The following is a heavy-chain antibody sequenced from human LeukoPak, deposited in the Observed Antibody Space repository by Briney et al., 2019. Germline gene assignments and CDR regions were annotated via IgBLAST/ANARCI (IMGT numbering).Heavy chain of an antibody. D-gene: IGHD1-20*01. Sequence: PGGSLRLSCAASGFTFSTYNMHWVRQAPGKGLEWLAVISYDGSSKFYADSVRGRFTISRDNSKNTLFLQINSLRAEDTAVYYCANPYNWNDGEDYWGQGTLVTVSS. CDR2: ISYDGSSK. V-gene: IGHV3-30*18. J-gene: IGHJ4*02. CDR3: ANPYNWNDGEDY. CDR1: GFTFSTYN.